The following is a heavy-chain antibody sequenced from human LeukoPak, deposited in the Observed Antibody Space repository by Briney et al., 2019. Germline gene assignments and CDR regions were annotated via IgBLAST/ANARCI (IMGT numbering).Heavy chain of an antibody. V-gene: IGHV3-21*01. J-gene: IGHJ4*02. CDR2: ISSSSSYI. CDR1: GFTFSSYS. D-gene: IGHD3-3*01. Sequence: KPGGSLRLSCTASGFTFSSYSMNWVRQAPGKGLEWVSSISSSSSYIYYADSVKGRFTISRDNAKNSLYLQMNSLRAEDTAVYYCARASRFLEGGFDYWGQGTLVTVSS. CDR3: ARASRFLEGGFDY.